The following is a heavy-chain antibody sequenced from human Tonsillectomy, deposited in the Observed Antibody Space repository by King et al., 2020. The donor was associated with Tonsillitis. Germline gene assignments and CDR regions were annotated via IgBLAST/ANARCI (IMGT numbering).Heavy chain of an antibody. CDR3: AKNYGGNQYYLDY. CDR2: ISYDGTTN. CDR1: GFKFSNYG. V-gene: IGHV3-30*18. Sequence: VQLVESGGGVVQPGRSLRLSCAASGFKFSNYGMHWVRQAPGKGLEWVAIISYDGTTNYYADSMKGRFTISRDNSKNTLYLQMNSLRAEDTAVYYCAKNYGGNQYYLDYWGQGTLVTVSS. J-gene: IGHJ4*02. D-gene: IGHD4-23*01.